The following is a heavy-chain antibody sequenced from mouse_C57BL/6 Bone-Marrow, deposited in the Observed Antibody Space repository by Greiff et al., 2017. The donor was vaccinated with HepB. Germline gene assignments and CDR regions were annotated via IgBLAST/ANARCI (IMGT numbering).Heavy chain of an antibody. CDR2: INPYNGGT. V-gene: IGHV1-19*01. J-gene: IGHJ2*01. D-gene: IGHD2-4*01. CDR1: GYTFTDYY. Sequence: LKQSGPVLVKPGASVKMSCKASGYTFTDYYMNWVKQSHGKSLEWIGVINPYNGGTSYNQKFKGKATLTVDKSSSTAYMELNSLTSEDSAVYYCAREGYYDYYYFDYWGQGTTLTVSS. CDR3: AREGYYDYYYFDY.